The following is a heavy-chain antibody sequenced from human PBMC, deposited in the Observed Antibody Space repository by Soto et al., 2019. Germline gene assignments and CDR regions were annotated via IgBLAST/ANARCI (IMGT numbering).Heavy chain of an antibody. V-gene: IGHV3-23*01. Sequence: GSLRLSCAVSGFSYSTYGVTWVRQAPGKGLEWVSGVSGGSGTTHYADSVKGRFTITGDNSKNTVYLQMNSLRVEDTAVYYCAKWNGYGDYWGQGTLVTVSS. CDR2: VSGGSGTT. CDR1: GFSYSTYG. CDR3: AKWNGYGDY. J-gene: IGHJ4*02. D-gene: IGHD1-1*01.